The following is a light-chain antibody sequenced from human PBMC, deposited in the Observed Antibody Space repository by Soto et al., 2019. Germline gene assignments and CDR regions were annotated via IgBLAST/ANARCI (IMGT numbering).Light chain of an antibody. V-gene: IGKV3-20*01. CDR3: QQYESSPIT. J-gene: IGKJ4*01. Sequence: EIVLTQSPGTLSLSPGERATLSCRASQTLSSNSLAWYQQRPGQTLRVLVYGASNRATGIPDKFSGSGSGADFTLTINRLEPGDFAVYYCQQYESSPITFGGGTKVDI. CDR2: GAS. CDR1: QTLSSNS.